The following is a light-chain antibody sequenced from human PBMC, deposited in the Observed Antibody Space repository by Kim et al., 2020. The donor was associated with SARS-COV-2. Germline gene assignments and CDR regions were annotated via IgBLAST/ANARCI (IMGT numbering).Light chain of an antibody. CDR2: KAS. CDR1: QSINFW. J-gene: IGKJ2*03. Sequence: ASVGDRVTITCRASQSINFWLAWYQQKPGKAPNLLIYKASTLESGVPSRFSCSGSGTEFTLTINSLQPDDFATYYCQQYDTYSPYGFGQGTKLEI. CDR3: QQYDTYSPYG. V-gene: IGKV1-5*03.